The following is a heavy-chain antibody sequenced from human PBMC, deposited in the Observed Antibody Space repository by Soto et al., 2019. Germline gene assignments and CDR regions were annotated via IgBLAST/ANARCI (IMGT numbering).Heavy chain of an antibody. J-gene: IGHJ4*02. D-gene: IGHD3-22*01. CDR3: ARGPSSGFYYFDY. Sequence: GGSLRLSCAASGFTLRSYEMSWVRRAPGKGLEWVSYISRSGTTIYYADSVKGRFTVSRDNAKNSLYLQMNGLRVEDTAVYYCARGPSSGFYYFDYWGQGTLVTVSS. V-gene: IGHV3-48*03. CDR1: GFTLRSYE. CDR2: ISRSGTTI.